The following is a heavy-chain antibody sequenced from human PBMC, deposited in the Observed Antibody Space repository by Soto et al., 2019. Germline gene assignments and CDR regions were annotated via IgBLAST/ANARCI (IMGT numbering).Heavy chain of an antibody. J-gene: IGHJ4*02. CDR1: GGSMIAYY. CDR2: TYYSGST. V-gene: IGHV4-59*01. CDR3: ARVRVPASKRYFDY. Sequence: SETLSLTCTVSGGSMIAYYWNWMRQPPGKGLQWIGYTYYSGSTTYNPSLKSRVTISVDSSKNQFSLKLDSVTPADTAVYYCARVRVPASKRYFDYRGPGTLGTLS. D-gene: IGHD2-2*01.